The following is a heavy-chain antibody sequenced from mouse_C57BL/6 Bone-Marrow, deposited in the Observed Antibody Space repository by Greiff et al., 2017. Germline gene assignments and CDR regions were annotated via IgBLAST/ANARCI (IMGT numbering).Heavy chain of an antibody. CDR2: IRHHANNNAT. Sequence: VQLMASGGGLVQPGGSMKLSCAASGFTFSDAWMDWVRQSPETGLEWVAEIRHHANNNATQYAESVKGRFTITRDDSKSSVYLRMNSLRAEDSGIYCCTRHLIYYYCSSYSYWYFYVWGTGTTVTVSS. CDR1: GFTFSDAW. V-gene: IGHV6-6*01. CDR3: TRHLIYYYCSSYSYWYFYV. J-gene: IGHJ1*03. D-gene: IGHD1-1*01.